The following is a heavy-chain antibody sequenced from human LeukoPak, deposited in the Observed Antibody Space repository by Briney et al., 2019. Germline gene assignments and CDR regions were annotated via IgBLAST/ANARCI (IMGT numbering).Heavy chain of an antibody. CDR2: ISAYNGNT. CDR1: GYTFTSYG. CDR3: ARRRYSSGSYAFDI. V-gene: IGHV1-18*01. J-gene: IGHJ3*02. Sequence: ASVKVSCKASGYTFTSYGISWVRQAPGQGLEWMGWISAYNGNTNYAQKLQGRVTMTTDTSTSTAYMELRSLRSDDTAVYYCARRRYSSGSYAFDIWGQGTMVTVSS. D-gene: IGHD3-10*01.